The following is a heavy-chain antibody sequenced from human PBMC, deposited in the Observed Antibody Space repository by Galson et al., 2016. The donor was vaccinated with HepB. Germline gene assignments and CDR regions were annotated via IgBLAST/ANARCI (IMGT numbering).Heavy chain of an antibody. D-gene: IGHD1-26*01. CDR3: ARRDARGGSAYFFDH. CDR2: IYPGDSDT. J-gene: IGHJ4*02. CDR1: GYNFAIYW. Sequence: QSGAEVKKPGESLTISCKGSGYNFAIYWIAWVRQMPGKGLEYMGIIYPGDSDTRYSPSFQGQVTISADKSINTAYLQWNSLKASDTAMYYCARRDARGGSAYFFDHWGQGSLVTVSS. V-gene: IGHV5-51*01.